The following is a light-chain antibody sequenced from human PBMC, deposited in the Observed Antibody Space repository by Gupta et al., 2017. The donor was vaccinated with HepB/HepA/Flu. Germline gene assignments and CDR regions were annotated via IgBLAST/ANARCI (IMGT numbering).Light chain of an antibody. J-gene: IGKJ1*01. CDR1: QDISSL. CDR2: DAY. Sequence: AIRMTQSPSPFSASTGDRVTIACRASQDISSLLAWYQQKPGKAPNLLIHDAYNLQDGVPSRFSGSGFGTDFTLTISSLQPEDFAIYYCQQYRSYPRTFGQGTRVEIK. CDR3: QQYRSYPRT. V-gene: IGKV1-8*01.